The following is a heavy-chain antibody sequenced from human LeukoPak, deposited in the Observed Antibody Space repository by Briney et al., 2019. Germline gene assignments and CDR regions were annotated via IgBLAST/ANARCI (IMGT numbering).Heavy chain of an antibody. Sequence: GGSLRLSCAASGFASNNDAMTWVRQPPGKGLEWVSTIVGDSTIEYYADSVKGRFTISSDNSKTMLFLHMNSLRAEDTAIYYCARQPYFYYYLDVWGKGTTVTVTS. CDR3: ARQPYFYYYLDV. J-gene: IGHJ6*03. D-gene: IGHD5-18*01. V-gene: IGHV3-23*01. CDR1: GFASNNDA. CDR2: IVGDSTIE.